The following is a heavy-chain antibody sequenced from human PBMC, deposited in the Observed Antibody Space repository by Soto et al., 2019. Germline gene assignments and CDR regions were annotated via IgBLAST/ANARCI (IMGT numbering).Heavy chain of an antibody. CDR1: GYSFTGYW. J-gene: IGHJ6*02. CDR2: IYPGDSDT. V-gene: IGHV5-51*01. D-gene: IGHD6-13*01. Sequence: PGESLKISCKGSGYSFTGYWIGWVRQMPGKGLEWMGIIYPGDSDTRYSPSFQGQVTISADKSISTAYLQWSSLKASDTAMYYCARHRGRGAAAGTDYYYYYGMDVWGQGTTVTVSS. CDR3: ARHRGRGAAAGTDYYYYYGMDV.